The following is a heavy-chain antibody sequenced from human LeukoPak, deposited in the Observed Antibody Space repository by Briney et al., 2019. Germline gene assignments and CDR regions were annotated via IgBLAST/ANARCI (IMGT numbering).Heavy chain of an antibody. CDR2: ISYDGSNK. D-gene: IGHD2-2*01. J-gene: IGHJ4*02. CDR3: ARSEGSYARGYVDY. CDR1: GFTFSSYA. V-gene: IGHV3-30-3*01. Sequence: GRSLRLSCAASGFTFSSYAMHWGRQAPGKGLEWVAVISYDGSNKYYADSVKGRFTISRDNSKNTLYLQMNSLRAEDTAVYYCARSEGSYARGYVDYWGQGTLVTVSS.